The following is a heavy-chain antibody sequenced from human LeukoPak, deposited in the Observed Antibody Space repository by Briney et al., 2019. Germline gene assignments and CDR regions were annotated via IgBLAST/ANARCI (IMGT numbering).Heavy chain of an antibody. V-gene: IGHV1-69*13. J-gene: IGHJ4*02. CDR3: ASAKRPTMIVVVPEYYFDY. CDR2: IIPIFGTA. Sequence: SVKVSCKASGGTFSSYAISWVRQAPGQGLEWMGGIIPIFGTANYAQKFQGRVTITADESTCTAYMELSSLRSEDTAVYYCASAKRPTMIVVVPEYYFDYWGQGTLVTVSS. D-gene: IGHD3-22*01. CDR1: GGTFSSYA.